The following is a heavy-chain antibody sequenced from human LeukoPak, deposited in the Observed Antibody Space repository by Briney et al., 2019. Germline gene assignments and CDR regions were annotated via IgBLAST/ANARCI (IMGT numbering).Heavy chain of an antibody. V-gene: IGHV4-4*02. CDR3: ARDSARTYYHGSGSYSPPDY. CDR2: IYHSGST. J-gene: IGHJ4*02. CDR1: GGSISSSNW. Sequence: SGTLSLTCAVSGGSISSSNWWSWVRQPPGKGLEWIGEIYHSGSTNYNPSLKSRVTISVDKSKNQFSLKLSSVTAADTAVYYCARDSARTYYHGSGSYSPPDYWGQGTLVTVSS. D-gene: IGHD3-10*01.